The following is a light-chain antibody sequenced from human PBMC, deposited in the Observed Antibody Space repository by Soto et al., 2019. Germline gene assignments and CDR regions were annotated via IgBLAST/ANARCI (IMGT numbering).Light chain of an antibody. V-gene: IGLV2-8*01. CDR1: SSDVGGYNY. Sequence: QSALTQPPSASGSAGQSVTISCTGTSSDVGGYNYVSWYQQHPGKAPKVIIYEVSKRPSGVLGPFSGSKSGSSASLTVSGLQALDEADYFCSSYAGSNNYNYPFGTGTKVTVL. CDR2: EVS. J-gene: IGLJ1*01. CDR3: SSYAGSNNYNYP.